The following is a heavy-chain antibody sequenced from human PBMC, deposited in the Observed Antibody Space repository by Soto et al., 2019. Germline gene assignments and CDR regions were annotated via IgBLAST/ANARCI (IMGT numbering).Heavy chain of an antibody. J-gene: IGHJ4*02. V-gene: IGHV3-23*01. D-gene: IGHD6-13*01. Sequence: GGSLRLSCAASGFTFSSYAMSWVRQAPGKGLEWVSAISGSGSSTYYADSVKGRFTISRDNSKNTLYLQMNSLRAEDTAVYYCAKENGYSSSWFEFDYWGQGTLVTVSS. CDR2: ISGSGSST. CDR1: GFTFSSYA. CDR3: AKENGYSSSWFEFDY.